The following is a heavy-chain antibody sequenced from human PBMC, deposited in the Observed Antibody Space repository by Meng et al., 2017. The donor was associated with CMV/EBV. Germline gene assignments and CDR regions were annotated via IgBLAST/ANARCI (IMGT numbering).Heavy chain of an antibody. CDR1: GFTFSSYA. CDR2: ISSNGGST. CDR3: AREGSWPFDY. J-gene: IGHJ4*02. D-gene: IGHD6-13*01. V-gene: IGHV3-64*02. Sequence: GESLKISCAASGFTFSSYAIHWVRQAPGKGLEYVSAISSNGGSTYYADSVKGRFTISRDNSKNTLYLQMGSLRAEDMAVYYCAREGSWPFDYWGQGTLVTVSS.